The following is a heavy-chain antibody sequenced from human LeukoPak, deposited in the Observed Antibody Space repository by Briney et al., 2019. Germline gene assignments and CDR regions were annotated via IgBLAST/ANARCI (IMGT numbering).Heavy chain of an antibody. D-gene: IGHD3-3*01. J-gene: IGHJ4*02. CDR1: GYTFTGYY. V-gene: IGHV1-2*02. CDR2: INPNSGGT. Sequence: APVKVSCKSSGYTFTGYYMHWVRPAPGQGLEWMGWINPNSGGTNYAQKFQGRVTMTRDTSISTAYMELSRLRSDDTAVYYCARDNDLANYDFCYWGQGTLVTVSS. CDR3: ARDNDLANYDFCY.